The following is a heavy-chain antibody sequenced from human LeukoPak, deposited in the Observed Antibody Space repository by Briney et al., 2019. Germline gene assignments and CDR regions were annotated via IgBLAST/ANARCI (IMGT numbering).Heavy chain of an antibody. V-gene: IGHV3-30*04. CDR2: ISYDEKNT. CDR3: ARAPDSAWHNFDY. D-gene: IGHD6-19*01. J-gene: IGHJ4*02. Sequence: GVSLRLSCAASGFTFSAYPMHWLRQAPGKGLEWVAVISYDEKNTNYADSAKARFTISRDNSKNTLYLQMKSLRAEDTAVYYCARAPDSAWHNFDYWGQGTQVTVSS. CDR1: GFTFSAYP.